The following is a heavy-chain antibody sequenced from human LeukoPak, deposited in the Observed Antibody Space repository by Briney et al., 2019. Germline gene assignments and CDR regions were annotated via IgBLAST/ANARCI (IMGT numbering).Heavy chain of an antibody. V-gene: IGHV3-30*04. CDR1: GFTFSSYT. CDR3: AKGGGDFPYYFDY. D-gene: IGHD3-16*01. Sequence: GGSLRLSCAASGFTFSSYTIHWVRQAPGKGLEWVAVISYDGSNKYYADSVKGRFTISRDNSKNTLYLQMNSLRAEDTAVYYCAKGGGDFPYYFDYWGQGTLVTVSS. J-gene: IGHJ4*02. CDR2: ISYDGSNK.